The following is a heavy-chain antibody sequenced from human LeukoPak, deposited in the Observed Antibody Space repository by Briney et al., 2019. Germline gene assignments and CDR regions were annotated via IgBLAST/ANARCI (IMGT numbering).Heavy chain of an antibody. CDR1: GYAFTNYA. J-gene: IGHJ4*02. D-gene: IGHD4-17*01. CDR2: VNAGNSHT. CDR3: ARLATTVTTYVY. V-gene: IGHV1-3*01. Sequence: ASVKVSCKASGYAFTNYAIQWVRQAPGQRLEWMGWVNAGNSHTRYSPKFQGRVTIARDTSASTAYMELSSLRSEDTAVYYCARLATTVTTYVYWGQGTLVTVSS.